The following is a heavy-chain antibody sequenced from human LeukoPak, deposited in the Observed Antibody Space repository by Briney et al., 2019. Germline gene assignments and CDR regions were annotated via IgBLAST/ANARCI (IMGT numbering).Heavy chain of an antibody. CDR1: GGSISSGGYY. CDR2: IYYSGST. D-gene: IGHD2-2*01. Sequence: SETLSLTCTVSGGSISSGGYYWSWIRQHPGKGLEWIGYIYYSGSTYYNPSLKSRVTISVDTSKNQFSLKLSSMTAADTAVYYCARVRQSLYCSSTSCYGFDPWGQGTLVTVSS. V-gene: IGHV4-31*03. CDR3: ARVRQSLYCSSTSCYGFDP. J-gene: IGHJ5*02.